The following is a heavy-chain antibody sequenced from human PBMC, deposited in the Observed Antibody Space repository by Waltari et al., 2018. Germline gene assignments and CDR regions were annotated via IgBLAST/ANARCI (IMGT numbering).Heavy chain of an antibody. J-gene: IGHJ4*02. CDR3: ASTGALSGNY. D-gene: IGHD3-10*01. CDR2: INPKGGGT. V-gene: IGHV1-2*02. Sequence: QVQLVQSGAEVKKPGASVKVSCKASGYTFTGYYMHWVRQAPGQGLEWMGWINPKGGGTNYAEKFQGRVTMTRDTSISTAYMELSRLRSDDTAVYDCASTGALSGNYWGQGTLVTVSS. CDR1: GYTFTGYY.